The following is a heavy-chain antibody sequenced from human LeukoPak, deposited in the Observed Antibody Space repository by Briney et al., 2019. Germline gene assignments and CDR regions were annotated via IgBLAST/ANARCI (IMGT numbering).Heavy chain of an antibody. CDR2: IYHSGST. CDR3: VRLGSTSPGNWYKLFDQ. V-gene: IGHV4-4*02. CDR1: GGSISSSNW. Sequence: PSGTLSLTCAVSGGSISSSNWWSWVRQPPGKGLEWIGEIYHSGSTNYNPSLKSRVTISVDKSKNQFSLKLSSVTAADTAVYYCVRLGSTSPGNWYKLFDQWGQGTLVTVSS. D-gene: IGHD2-2*01. J-gene: IGHJ4*02.